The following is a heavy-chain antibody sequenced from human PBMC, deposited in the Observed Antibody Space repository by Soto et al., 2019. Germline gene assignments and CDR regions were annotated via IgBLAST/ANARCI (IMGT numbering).Heavy chain of an antibody. D-gene: IGHD1-20*01. J-gene: IGHJ4*02. Sequence: SQTLSLTCVISGDSVSSNSAAWNWIRQSPSRGLEWLGRTYYRSKWYNDYAVSVKSRITINPDTSKNQFSLQLNSVTPEDTAVYYCARLGGYNWNDVVFDYWGQGTLVTVS. CDR3: ARLGGYNWNDVVFDY. V-gene: IGHV6-1*01. CDR1: GDSVSSNSAA. CDR2: TYYRSKWYN.